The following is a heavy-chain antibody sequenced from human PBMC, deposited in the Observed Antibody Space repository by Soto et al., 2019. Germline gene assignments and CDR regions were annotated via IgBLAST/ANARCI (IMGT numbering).Heavy chain of an antibody. J-gene: IGHJ5*02. Sequence: QVQLVESGGGVVQPGRSLRLSCAASGFTFSSYAMHWVRQAPGKELEWVAVISYDGSNKYYADSVKGRFTISRDNSKNTLYLQMNSLRAEDTAVYYCARPYDSSGYYPYNWFDPWGQGTLVTVSS. CDR1: GFTFSSYA. CDR3: ARPYDSSGYYPYNWFDP. CDR2: ISYDGSNK. D-gene: IGHD3-22*01. V-gene: IGHV3-30-3*01.